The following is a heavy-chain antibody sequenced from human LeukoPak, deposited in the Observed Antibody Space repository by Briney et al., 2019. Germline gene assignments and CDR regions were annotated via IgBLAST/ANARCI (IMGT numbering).Heavy chain of an antibody. CDR2: IYYSGTT. V-gene: IGHV4-59*01. D-gene: IGHD4-17*01. CDR3: ARTYGDYDDAFDV. Sequence: PSETLSLTCTVSGGAISTEYWSWIRQPPGKGLQWIGYIYYSGTTNYSPSLKSRVTMSVDTTKNQFSLKLTSVTAADTAVYYCARTYGDYDDAFDVWGQGTMVTVSS. CDR1: GGAISTEY. J-gene: IGHJ3*01.